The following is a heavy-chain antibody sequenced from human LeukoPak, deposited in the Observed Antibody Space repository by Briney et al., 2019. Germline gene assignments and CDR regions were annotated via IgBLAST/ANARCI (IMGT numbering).Heavy chain of an antibody. V-gene: IGHV3-23*01. J-gene: IGHJ4*02. CDR2: INGSGGST. CDR1: GFTFSSYA. D-gene: IGHD6-19*01. CDR3: AKDPRTGAVSGIFYFDY. Sequence: TGGSLRLSCAASGFTFSSYAMSWVRQAPGKGLEWVSAINGSGGSTYYADSVKGRFTISRDNSKNTLYLQMNSLRAEDTAVYYCAKDPRTGAVSGIFYFDYLGQGTLLTVSS.